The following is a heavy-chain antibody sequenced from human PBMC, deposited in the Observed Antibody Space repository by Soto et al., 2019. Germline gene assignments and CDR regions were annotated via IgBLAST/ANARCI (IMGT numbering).Heavy chain of an antibody. Sequence: SETLSLTCAVYGGSFSGHSGTWIRQSPGKGLEWIVDINHSGRVNYSPSLKSRVTISLDTSKNQFSLTLSAVTAADTAMYYCSTRAYDTNGYYRFDTWGQGTLVTVSS. J-gene: IGHJ5*01. D-gene: IGHD3-22*01. CDR1: GGSFSGHS. CDR2: INHSGRV. V-gene: IGHV4-34*01. CDR3: STRAYDTNGYYRFDT.